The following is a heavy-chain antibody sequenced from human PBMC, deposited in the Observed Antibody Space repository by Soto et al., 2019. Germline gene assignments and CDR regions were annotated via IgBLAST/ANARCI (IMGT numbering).Heavy chain of an antibody. CDR1: GYTFTGYY. V-gene: IGHV1-8*02. CDR3: ASGLRYTPDY. D-gene: IGHD3-16*02. CDR2: MNPDSGDT. J-gene: IGHJ4*02. Sequence: ASVKVSCKASGYTFTGYYINWVRQATGQGLEWMGWMNPDSGDTGYAQRFQGRVTMTRNTSISTAYMELSSLRSEDTAVYYCASGLRYTPDYWGQGTLVTVSS.